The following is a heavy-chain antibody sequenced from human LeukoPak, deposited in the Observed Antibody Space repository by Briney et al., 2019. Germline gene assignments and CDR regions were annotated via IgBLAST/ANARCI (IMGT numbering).Heavy chain of an antibody. Sequence: ALVKVSCKTSGYTFTNYGLSWVRQAPGQGLEWMGWISTSNGHTNYAQKFQGRVTLTTDTSTRTAYMELRSLRSNDTAVYYCARDLFAYYDLLSPLDHWGQGTLVTVSS. CDR3: ARDLFAYYDLLSPLDH. V-gene: IGHV1-18*01. CDR1: GYTFTNYG. D-gene: IGHD3-3*01. CDR2: ISTSNGHT. J-gene: IGHJ4*02.